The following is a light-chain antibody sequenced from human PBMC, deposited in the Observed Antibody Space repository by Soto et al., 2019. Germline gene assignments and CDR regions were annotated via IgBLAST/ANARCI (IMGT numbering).Light chain of an antibody. CDR1: ASVYRH. Sequence: EVVMTQSPATLSVSPGERVTLSCRASASVYRHLAWYLQKPGQGPSLLIYYASTRATGVPDRFTGSGSGTEFTLTISSLQSEDFGVYHCQHYSNWPPTFGPGTKVEIK. J-gene: IGKJ3*01. CDR3: QHYSNWPPT. CDR2: YAS. V-gene: IGKV3-15*01.